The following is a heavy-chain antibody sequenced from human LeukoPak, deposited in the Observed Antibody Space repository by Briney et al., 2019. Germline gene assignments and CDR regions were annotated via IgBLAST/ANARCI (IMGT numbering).Heavy chain of an antibody. CDR1: GGSFSSYY. J-gene: IGHJ4*02. CDR3: ARTTSGKLRCFDY. Sequence: KPSETLSLTCAVYGGSFSSYYWSWIRQPPGKGLEWIGEINHSGSTNYNPSLKSRVTISVDTSKNQFSLKLSSVTAADTAVYYCARTTSGKLRCFDYWGQGTLVTVSS. V-gene: IGHV4-34*01. CDR2: INHSGST. D-gene: IGHD1-7*01.